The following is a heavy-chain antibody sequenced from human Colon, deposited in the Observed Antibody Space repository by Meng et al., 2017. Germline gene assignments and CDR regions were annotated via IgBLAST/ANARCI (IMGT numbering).Heavy chain of an antibody. V-gene: IGHV3-11*01. Sequence: QVQLVESGGGLGKPGGSLRLSCATSAFTFSDYYMSWIRQAPGKGLEWISYMSSDDSFIYYADSVKGRFTMSRDNAKNSLYLQLNSLRADDTAVYYCARDRRYSSGWKTSDYWGQGTLVTVSS. CDR3: ARDRRYSSGWKTSDY. CDR2: MSSDDSFI. CDR1: AFTFSDYY. D-gene: IGHD6-19*01. J-gene: IGHJ4*02.